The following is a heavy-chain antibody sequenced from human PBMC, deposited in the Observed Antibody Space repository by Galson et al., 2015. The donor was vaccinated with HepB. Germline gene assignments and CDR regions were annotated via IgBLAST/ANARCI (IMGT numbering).Heavy chain of an antibody. J-gene: IGHJ4*02. D-gene: IGHD3-10*01. Sequence: SLRLSCAASGFTFTSYVMSWVRQAPGKGLEWVSVIGAGGGSAKYADSVKGRFTISRDNSKNTLYLQMNSLRAEDTAVYYCAKDRDCYGCIDSWGPGTLVTVSS. CDR1: GFTFTSYV. CDR3: AKDRDCYGCIDS. CDR2: IGAGGGSA. V-gene: IGHV3-23*01.